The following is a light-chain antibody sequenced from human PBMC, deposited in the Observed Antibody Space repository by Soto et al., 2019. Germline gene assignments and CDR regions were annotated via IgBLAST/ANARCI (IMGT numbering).Light chain of an antibody. J-gene: IGKJ4*01. Sequence: EIVMTQSPATLSVSPGESATLSCRASRSVSTNLAWYQQKPGQPPRLVIYNSLSRAAGVPARFSGSGSGTEFTLTISSLQSEDVAVYYCQHRANWPLTFGGGTKVDIK. CDR1: RSVSTN. CDR2: NSL. CDR3: QHRANWPLT. V-gene: IGKV3-15*01.